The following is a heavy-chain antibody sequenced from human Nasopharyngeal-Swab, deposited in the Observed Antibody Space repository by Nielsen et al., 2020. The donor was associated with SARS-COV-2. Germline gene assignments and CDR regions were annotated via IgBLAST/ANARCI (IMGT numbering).Heavy chain of an antibody. Sequence: GGSLRLSCAASGFTFSSYTMHWVRQAQGKGLVGVSRIKSDGSDINYADSVKGRFTISRDNAKNTLYLQMHSLRAEDTAVYYCARGASTLSNWYFDLWGRGTLVRVSS. D-gene: IGHD2-2*01. J-gene: IGHJ2*01. V-gene: IGHV3-74*01. CDR3: ARGASTLSNWYFDL. CDR2: IKSDGSDI. CDR1: GFTFSSYT.